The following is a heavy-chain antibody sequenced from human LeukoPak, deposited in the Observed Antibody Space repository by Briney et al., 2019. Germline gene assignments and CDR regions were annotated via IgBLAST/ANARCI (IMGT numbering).Heavy chain of an antibody. V-gene: IGHV3-23*01. Sequence: GGSLRLSCAASGFTFSSYAMSWVRLAPGKGLEWVSYISGSGGSTYYADSVKGRFTISRDNSKDTLYLQMNSPRAEDTAVYYCAKTQAYSHGPYFDCWGQGTLVPVSS. J-gene: IGHJ4*02. CDR2: ISGSGGST. D-gene: IGHD5-18*01. CDR1: GFTFSSYA. CDR3: AKTQAYSHGPYFDC.